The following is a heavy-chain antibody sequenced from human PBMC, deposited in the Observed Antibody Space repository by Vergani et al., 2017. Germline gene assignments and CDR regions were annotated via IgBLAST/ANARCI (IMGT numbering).Heavy chain of an antibody. CDR2: INPKSGGT. V-gene: IGHV1-2*02. Sequence: QVQLVQSGAEVKKPGASVKVSCKASGYIFTGHYMNWVRQAPGQGLEWMGWINPKSGGTNYAQKFQGRVTMTRDTSINTAYMELNRLKSDDTAMYYCARDTRGGEWSGGYWGQGTLVTVSS. CDR1: GYIFTGHY. D-gene: IGHD3-16*01. CDR3: ARDTRGGEWSGGY. J-gene: IGHJ4*02.